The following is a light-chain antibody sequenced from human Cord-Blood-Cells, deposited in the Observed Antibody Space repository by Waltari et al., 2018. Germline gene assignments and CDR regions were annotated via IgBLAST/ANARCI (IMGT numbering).Light chain of an antibody. CDR2: DAS. Sequence: DIQMTQSPSTLSASVGDRVTITCRASQSISSWLAWYQQKPGKAPKLLIYDASSLESGVPSRFSGSGAGTEFTLTISSLQPDDVATDYCQQYNSHSTFGQGTKVEIK. CDR3: QQYNSHST. J-gene: IGKJ1*01. CDR1: QSISSW. V-gene: IGKV1-5*01.